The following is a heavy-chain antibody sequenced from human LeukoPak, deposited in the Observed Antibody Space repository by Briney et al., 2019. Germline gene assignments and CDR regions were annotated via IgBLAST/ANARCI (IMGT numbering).Heavy chain of an antibody. CDR1: GGSISSSSYY. D-gene: IGHD3-3*01. Sequence: PSETLSLTCTVSGGSISSSSYYWGWIRQPSGKGLEWIGSIYYSGSTYYNPSLKSRVTISVDTSKNQFSLKLSSVTAADTAVYYCAREVRYYDFWSGYYPTEDYYYMDVWGKGTTVTVSS. CDR3: AREVRYYDFWSGYYPTEDYYYMDV. V-gene: IGHV4-39*07. CDR2: IYYSGST. J-gene: IGHJ6*03.